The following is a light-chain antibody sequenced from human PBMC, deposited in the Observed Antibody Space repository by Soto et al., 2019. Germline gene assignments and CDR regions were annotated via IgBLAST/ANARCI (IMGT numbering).Light chain of an antibody. V-gene: IGKV1-5*01. CDR3: QQYDSYSWT. Sequence: DIQMTQSPSTLSASVGDRVTITCRASQSISSWLAWYQQKPGKAPKLLIYDASSLESGGPSTFSGSESGTEFTLTISSQQTDDFASYYCQQYDSYSWTFGQGTKVEIK. CDR2: DAS. J-gene: IGKJ1*01. CDR1: QSISSW.